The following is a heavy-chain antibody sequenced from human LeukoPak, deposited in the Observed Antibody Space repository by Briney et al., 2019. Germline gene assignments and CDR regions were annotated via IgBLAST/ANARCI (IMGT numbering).Heavy chain of an antibody. V-gene: IGHV1-69*05. CDR1: GGTFSSYA. CDR2: IIPIFGTA. D-gene: IGHD3/OR15-3a*01. J-gene: IGHJ4*02. Sequence: SVKVSCKASGGTFSSYAISWVRQAPGQGLEWMGRIIPIFGTANYAQKFQGRVTITTDESTSTAYMELSSLRSEDTAVYYCAISGLAQPVGLWDYWGQGTLVTLSS. CDR3: AISGLAQPVGLWDY.